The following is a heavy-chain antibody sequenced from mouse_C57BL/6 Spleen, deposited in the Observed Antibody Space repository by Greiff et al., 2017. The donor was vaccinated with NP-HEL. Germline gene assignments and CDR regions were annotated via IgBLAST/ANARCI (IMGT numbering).Heavy chain of an antibody. CDR1: GYTFTSYW. CDR2: IYPSDSET. J-gene: IGHJ2*01. Sequence: QVQLQQPGAELVRPGSSVKLSCKASGYTFTSYWMDWVKQRPGQGLEWIGNIYPSDSETHYNQKFKDKATLTVDKSSSTAYMQLSSLTSEDSAVYYCARGGYYEGLFFDYWGQGTTLTVSS. V-gene: IGHV1-61*01. CDR3: ARGGYYEGLFFDY. D-gene: IGHD2-3*01.